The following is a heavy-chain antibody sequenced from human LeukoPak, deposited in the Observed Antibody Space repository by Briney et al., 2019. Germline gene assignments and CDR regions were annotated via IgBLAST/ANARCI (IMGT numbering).Heavy chain of an antibody. J-gene: IGHJ4*02. D-gene: IGHD2-2*01. CDR3: ARDRGVVPQYYFDY. CDR1: GYTFTGYY. CDR2: INPNSGGT. Sequence: ASVKVSCKASGYTFTGYYMHWVRQAPGQGLEWMGWINPNSGGTNYAQKFQGRVTMTRDTSISTAYMELSRLRSDDTAVYYCARDRGVVPQYYFDYWGQGTLVTVSS. V-gene: IGHV1-2*02.